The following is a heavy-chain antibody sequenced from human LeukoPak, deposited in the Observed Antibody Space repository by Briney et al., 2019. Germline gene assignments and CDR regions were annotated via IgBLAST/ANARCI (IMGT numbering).Heavy chain of an antibody. CDR1: GYTFTSYG. CDR3: ARDRYCSSTSCYSGQFDY. D-gene: IGHD2-2*01. Sequence: ASVKVSCKASGYTFTSYGISWVRQAPGQGLEWMGWISAYNGNTNYAQKLQGRVTMTTDTSTSTAYMELRSLRSDDTAVYYCARDRYCSSTSCYSGQFDYWGQGTLVTVSS. V-gene: IGHV1-18*01. J-gene: IGHJ4*02. CDR2: ISAYNGNT.